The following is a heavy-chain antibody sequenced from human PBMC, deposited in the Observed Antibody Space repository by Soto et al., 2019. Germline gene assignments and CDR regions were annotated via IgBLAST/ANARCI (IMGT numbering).Heavy chain of an antibody. V-gene: IGHV4-4*02. CDR2: VYHSGTT. Sequence: SEPMSLTCGVSGASIVTNNWGSCVRQPPGKGLEWIGEVYHSGTTNCNPSLKGRVTISIDKSKNQFSLTLTSMTAADTALYYCAVPGRGDFDYWSQGTLVTVSS. CDR1: GASIVTNNW. D-gene: IGHD5-12*01. CDR3: AVPGRGDFDY. J-gene: IGHJ4*02.